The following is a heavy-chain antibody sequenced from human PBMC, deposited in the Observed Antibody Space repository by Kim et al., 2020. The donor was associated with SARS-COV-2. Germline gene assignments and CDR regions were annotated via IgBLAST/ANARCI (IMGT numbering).Heavy chain of an antibody. CDR2: INPNSGGT. CDR1: GYTFTGYY. D-gene: IGHD1-26*01. V-gene: IGHV1-2*02. CDR3: ARDSYSGNKPLGY. J-gene: IGHJ4*02. Sequence: ASVKVSCKASGYTFTGYYMHWVRQAPGQGLEWMGWINPNSGGTNYAQKFQGRVTMTRDTSISTAYMELSRLRSDDTAVYYCARDSYSGNKPLGYWGQGTLVTVSS.